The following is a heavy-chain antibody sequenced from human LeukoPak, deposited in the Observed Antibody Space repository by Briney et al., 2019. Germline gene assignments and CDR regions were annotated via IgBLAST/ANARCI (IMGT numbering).Heavy chain of an antibody. CDR2: INHSGST. V-gene: IGHV4-34*01. J-gene: IGHJ4*02. D-gene: IGHD3-22*01. Sequence: PSETLSLTCAAYGGSFSGYYWNWIRRPPGKGLEWIGEINHSGSTNYNPSLRSRVTISIDTSKSQFSLKLSSVTAADTAVCYCARAQYVDISGFYPGYWGQGTLVTVSS. CDR1: GGSFSGYY. CDR3: ARAQYVDISGFYPGY.